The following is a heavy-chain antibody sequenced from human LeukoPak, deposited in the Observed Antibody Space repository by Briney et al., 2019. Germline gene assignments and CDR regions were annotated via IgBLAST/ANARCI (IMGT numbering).Heavy chain of an antibody. V-gene: IGHV1-69*13. D-gene: IGHD6-19*01. Sequence: SVKVSCKASGGTFSSYAISWVRQAPGQGLEWMGGIIPIFGTANYAQKFQGRVTITADESTSTAYMGLSSLRSEDTAVYYCARETAVAGPAYFDYWGQGTLVTVSS. CDR2: IIPIFGTA. CDR1: GGTFSSYA. CDR3: ARETAVAGPAYFDY. J-gene: IGHJ4*02.